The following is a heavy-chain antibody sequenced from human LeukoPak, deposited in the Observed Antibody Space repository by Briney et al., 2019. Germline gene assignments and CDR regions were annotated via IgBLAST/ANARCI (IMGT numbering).Heavy chain of an antibody. V-gene: IGHV3-15*01. D-gene: IGHD2-21*01. J-gene: IGHJ4*02. CDR3: TTAPIAYCGQTGGYC. Sequence: GGSLRLSCAASGLTFSNAWMSWVRQAPGKGLEWVGRIKSKTDGGTTDYAAPVKGRFTISRDDSKNTLYLQMNSLKTEDTAVYYCTTAPIAYCGQTGGYCWGQGTLVTVSS. CDR1: GLTFSNAW. CDR2: IKSKTDGGTT.